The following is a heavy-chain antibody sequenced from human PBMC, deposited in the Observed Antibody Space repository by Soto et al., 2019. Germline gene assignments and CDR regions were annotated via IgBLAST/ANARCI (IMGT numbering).Heavy chain of an antibody. Sequence: PSATLSLTCTVSGGSISSYYWSWIRQPPGKGLEWIGCIYHSGSTNYNPSLKSRVTISVDTSKNQFSLKLSSVTAADTAVYYCASSLSVTTFNYYYYGMDVWGQGTTVTVSS. J-gene: IGHJ6*02. V-gene: IGHV4-59*08. D-gene: IGHD4-17*01. CDR1: GGSISSYY. CDR3: ASSLSVTTFNYYYYGMDV. CDR2: IYHSGST.